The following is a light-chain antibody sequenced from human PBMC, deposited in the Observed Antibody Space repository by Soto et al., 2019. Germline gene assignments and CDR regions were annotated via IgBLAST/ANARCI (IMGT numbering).Light chain of an antibody. CDR2: DVS. Sequence: QSVRTQPASVSGAPGRWVTISCTGNSGDIGGYNYVSWYQQHPGKAPKLMIYDVSNRPSGVSNRFSGSKSGNTASLTISGLQAEDEADYYCSSYTSSSTLDVFGTGTKVTVL. CDR3: SSYTSSSTLDV. CDR1: SGDIGGYNY. V-gene: IGLV2-14*01. J-gene: IGLJ1*01.